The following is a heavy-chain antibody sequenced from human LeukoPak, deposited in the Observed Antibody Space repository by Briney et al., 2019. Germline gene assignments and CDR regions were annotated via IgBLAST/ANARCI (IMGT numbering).Heavy chain of an antibody. J-gene: IGHJ4*02. CDR2: IGGSVNTI. CDR3: ARRAGAYSHPYDY. V-gene: IGHV3-48*01. Sequence: PGGSLRLSCAASGFTFSTHNMNWVRQAPGKGLEWVSYIGGSVNTIYYADSVKGRFTISRDNAKNSLYLQMNSLRAEDTAVYYCARRAGAYSHPYDYWGQGTLVTVSS. D-gene: IGHD4/OR15-4a*01. CDR1: GFTFSTHN.